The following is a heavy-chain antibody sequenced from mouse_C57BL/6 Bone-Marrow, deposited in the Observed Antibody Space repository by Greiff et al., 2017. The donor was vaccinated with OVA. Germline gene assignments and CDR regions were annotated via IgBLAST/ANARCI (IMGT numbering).Heavy chain of an antibody. J-gene: IGHJ4*01. CDR3: TSGYSNYYAMDY. Sequence: QVQLQQSGAELVRPGASVTLSCKASGYTFTDYEMHWVKQTPVHGLEWIGAIDPETGGTAYNQKFKGKAILTADKSSSTAYMELRSLTSEDSAVYYCTSGYSNYYAMDYWGQGTSVTVSS. D-gene: IGHD2-5*01. CDR1: GYTFTDYE. V-gene: IGHV1-15*01. CDR2: IDPETGGT.